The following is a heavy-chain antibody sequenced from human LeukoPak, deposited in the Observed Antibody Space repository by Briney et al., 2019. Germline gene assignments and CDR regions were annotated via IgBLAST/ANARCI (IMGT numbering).Heavy chain of an antibody. CDR3: ARGRGTTMVRGVITNYFDL. CDR2: IDPNSGGT. CDR1: GYTFTAHY. D-gene: IGHD3-10*01. Sequence: ASVKVSCRASGYTFTAHYIHWVRQAPGQGLEWMGWIDPNSGGTNYAQRFLGRVTMTGDTSINTAFMEVRRLRSDDTAIYYCARGRGTTMVRGVITNYFDLWGRGSLVTVSS. V-gene: IGHV1-2*02. J-gene: IGHJ2*01.